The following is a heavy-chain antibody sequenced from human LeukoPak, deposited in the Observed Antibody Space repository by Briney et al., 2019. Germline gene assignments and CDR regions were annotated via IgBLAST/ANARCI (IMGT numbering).Heavy chain of an antibody. D-gene: IGHD2-21*02. J-gene: IGHJ4*02. Sequence: GESLKISCEGSGYSFSNYWIGWVRQMPGKGLEWMGIIYPGDYETRYSPSLQGLVTISVDKYISTAYLQWSSLNASDTAMYYCAIPPGYCGNDCSFDHWGQGTLVTVSS. V-gene: IGHV5-51*01. CDR2: IYPGDYET. CDR1: GYSFSNYW. CDR3: AIPPGYCGNDCSFDH.